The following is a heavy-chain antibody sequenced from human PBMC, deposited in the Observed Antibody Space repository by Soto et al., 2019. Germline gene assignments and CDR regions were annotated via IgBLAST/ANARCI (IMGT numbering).Heavy chain of an antibody. CDR2: ISYCVDT. Sequence: SETLSLTCTVSGDSFSSDDYYWSWIRQPPGKGLEWIGYISYCVDTYYSPSLKSRVTMSIDTSKNQFSLNVSSVTAADTAVYYCARVAGVAYCGGDCYHFDYWGQGTLVTVSS. CDR3: ARVAGVAYCGGDCYHFDY. D-gene: IGHD2-21*02. J-gene: IGHJ4*02. CDR1: GDSFSSDDYY. V-gene: IGHV4-30-4*01.